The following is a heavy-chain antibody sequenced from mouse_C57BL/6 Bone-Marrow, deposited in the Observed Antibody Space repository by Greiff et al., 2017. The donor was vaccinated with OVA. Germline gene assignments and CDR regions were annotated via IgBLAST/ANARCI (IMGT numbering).Heavy chain of an antibody. D-gene: IGHD1-1*01. J-gene: IGHJ2*01. CDR3: ESRGRLRDC. CDR2: INPNNGGT. V-gene: IGHV1-26*01. CDR1: GYTFTDYY. Sequence: VQLQQSGPELVKPGASVTISCKASGYTFTDYYMNWVKQTHGKSLEWIGDINPNNGGTSYNQKFKGKATLTVDKSSSTAYMELRSLTSEDSADYYCESRGRLRDCGGQGTTLAVSS.